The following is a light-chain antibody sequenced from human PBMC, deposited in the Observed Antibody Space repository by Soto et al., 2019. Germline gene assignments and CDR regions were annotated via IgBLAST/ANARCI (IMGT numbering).Light chain of an antibody. V-gene: IGKV2-28*01. Sequence: DIVMTQSPLSLPVTPGEPASISCRSSQSLLHSNGYNYLDWYLQKPGQSPQLLIYLRSNRASGVPDRFSGSGSGTDFTLKISRVEAEDVGVYYCMQVLQTPLFGPGTKVDIK. CDR2: LRS. CDR1: QSLLHSNGYNY. J-gene: IGKJ3*01. CDR3: MQVLQTPL.